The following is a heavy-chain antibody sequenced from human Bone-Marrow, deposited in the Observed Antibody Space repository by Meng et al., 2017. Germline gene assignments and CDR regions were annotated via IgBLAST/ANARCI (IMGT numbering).Heavy chain of an antibody. Sequence: GESLKISCAASGFTFSDYYMSWVRQAPGKGLEWVAVIWYDGSNKYYADSVKGRFTISRDNSKNTLYLQMNSLRAEDTAVYYCARGVSSRWGEYFQHWGQGTLVTVSS. D-gene: IGHD6-13*01. CDR2: IWYDGSNK. J-gene: IGHJ1*01. CDR3: ARGVSSRWGEYFQH. CDR1: GFTFSDYY. V-gene: IGHV3-33*08.